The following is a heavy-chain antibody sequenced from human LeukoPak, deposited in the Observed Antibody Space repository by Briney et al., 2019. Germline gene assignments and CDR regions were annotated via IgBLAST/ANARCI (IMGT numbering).Heavy chain of an antibody. V-gene: IGHV2-5*02. Sequence: SGPTLVNPTQTLTLTCTFSGFSLSTSGVGVGWIRQPPGKALEWLALIYWDDDIHYSQLLKSRLTITKDTSKNQVVLTMTNMDPVDTATYYCAHRLVAGRTKWYYFDYWGQGTLVTVSS. D-gene: IGHD6-19*01. CDR2: IYWDDDI. CDR3: AHRLVAGRTKWYYFDY. CDR1: GFSLSTSGVG. J-gene: IGHJ4*02.